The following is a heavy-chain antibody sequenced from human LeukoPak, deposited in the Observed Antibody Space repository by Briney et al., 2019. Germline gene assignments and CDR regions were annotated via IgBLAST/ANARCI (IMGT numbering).Heavy chain of an antibody. CDR1: GGSISSYY. J-gene: IGHJ4*02. V-gene: IGHV4-59*12. CDR2: IYYSGSY. CDR3: ARGRDTAMVTGVYYYDSSGYYVFDY. D-gene: IGHD3-22*01. Sequence: ETLSLTCTVSGGSISSYYWSWIPQPPGKGLEWIGFIYYSGSYNYIPSLKSRVTISVDTSKNQFSLKLSSVTAADTAVYYCARGRDTAMVTGVYYYDSSGYYVFDYWGQGTLVTVPP.